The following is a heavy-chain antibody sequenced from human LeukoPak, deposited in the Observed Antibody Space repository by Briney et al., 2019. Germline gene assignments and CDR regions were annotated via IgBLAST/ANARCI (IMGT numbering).Heavy chain of an antibody. V-gene: IGHV3-7*01. J-gene: IGHJ4*02. CDR1: GFTFSSYW. D-gene: IGHD3-22*01. Sequence: PGGSLRLSCAASGFTFSSYWMSWVRQAPGKGLEWVANIKQDGSEKYYVDSVKGRFTISGDNAKNSLYLQMNSLRAEDTAVYYCARDYYDSSGYYYFDYWGQGTLVTVSS. CDR3: ARDYYDSSGYYYFDY. CDR2: IKQDGSEK.